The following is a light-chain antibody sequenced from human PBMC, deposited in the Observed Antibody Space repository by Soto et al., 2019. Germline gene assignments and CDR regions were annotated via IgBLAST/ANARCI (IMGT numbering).Light chain of an antibody. V-gene: IGLV2-8*01. CDR2: DVN. Sequence: QSALTQPPSASGSPGQSVAISCSGTSSDVGGYNYVSWYQQHPGKAPKLMIYDVNKRPSGVPDRFSGSKSGNTASLTVSGLQAEDEADYYCISYAGSNKPAFGGGTKGTVL. J-gene: IGLJ2*01. CDR1: SSDVGGYNY. CDR3: ISYAGSNKPA.